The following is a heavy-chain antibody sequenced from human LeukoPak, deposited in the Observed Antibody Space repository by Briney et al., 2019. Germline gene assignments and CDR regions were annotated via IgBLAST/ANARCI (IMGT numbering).Heavy chain of an antibody. V-gene: IGHV5-51*01. CDR1: GYSFTSYW. CDR3: ARRPRGYCSGGSCLYYFDY. Sequence: GESLKISCKGSGYSFTSYWIGWVRQMPGKGLEWMGIIYPGDSDTRYSPSFQGQVTISADKSISTAYLQWSSLKASDTAMYYCARRPRGYCSGGSCLYYFDYWGQGTLVTVSS. CDR2: IYPGDSDT. D-gene: IGHD2-15*01. J-gene: IGHJ4*02.